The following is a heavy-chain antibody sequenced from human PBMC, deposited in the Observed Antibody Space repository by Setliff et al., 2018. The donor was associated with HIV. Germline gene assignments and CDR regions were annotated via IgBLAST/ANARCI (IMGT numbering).Heavy chain of an antibody. CDR3: ARDPASTAYYARFDY. V-gene: IGHV1-69-2*01. Sequence: ASVKVSCKASGYTFTDYYIHWVQQVPGKGLEWMGRVDPENHETMYAERFQGRVTITADTSLDTAYMELNSLKSEDTAVYYCARDPASTAYYARFDYWGQGTPVTVSS. J-gene: IGHJ4*02. D-gene: IGHD3-16*01. CDR1: GYTFTDYY. CDR2: VDPENHET.